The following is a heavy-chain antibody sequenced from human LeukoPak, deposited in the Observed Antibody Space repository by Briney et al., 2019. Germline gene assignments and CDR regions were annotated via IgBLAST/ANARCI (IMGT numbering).Heavy chain of an antibody. CDR1: GGSISSSSYY. D-gene: IGHD2-2*02. Sequence: SETLSLTCTVSGGSISSSSYYWGWIRQPPGKGLEWLGCIYYSGSTYYNPSLKSRVTISVDTSKNQFSLKLSSVTAADTAVYYCAGGYCSSTSCYKYYYYYYGMDVWGQGTTVTVSS. CDR2: IYYSGST. J-gene: IGHJ6*02. CDR3: AGGYCSSTSCYKYYYYYYGMDV. V-gene: IGHV4-39*01.